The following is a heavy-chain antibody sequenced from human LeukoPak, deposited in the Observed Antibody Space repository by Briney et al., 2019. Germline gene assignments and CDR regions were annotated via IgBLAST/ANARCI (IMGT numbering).Heavy chain of an antibody. CDR2: ISDSGSST. CDR3: AKGGRDGYNGAFDI. D-gene: IGHD5-24*01. J-gene: IGHJ3*02. Sequence: GGSLRLSCAASGFTFSDYYMSWIRQAPGKGLEWVSYISDSGSSTYYADSVKGRFTISRDNAKNSLYLQMNSLRAEDTAVYYCAKGGRDGYNGAFDIWGQGTMVTVSS. V-gene: IGHV3-11*01. CDR1: GFTFSDYY.